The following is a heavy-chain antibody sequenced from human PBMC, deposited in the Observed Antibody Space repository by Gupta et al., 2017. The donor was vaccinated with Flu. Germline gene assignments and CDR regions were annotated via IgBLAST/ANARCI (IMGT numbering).Heavy chain of an antibody. CDR2: ISSSGSTI. D-gene: IGHD3-3*01. Sequence: YMSWIRQAPGKGLEWVSYISSSGSTIYYADSVKGRFTISRDNAKNSRYLQMNSLRAEDTAVYYCARRDWSGYSGFAASAYWGQGTLVTVSS. CDR3: ARRDWSGYSGFAASAY. CDR1: Y. V-gene: IGHV3-11*01. J-gene: IGHJ4*02.